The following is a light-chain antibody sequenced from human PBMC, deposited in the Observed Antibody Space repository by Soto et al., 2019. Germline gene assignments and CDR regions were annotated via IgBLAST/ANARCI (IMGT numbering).Light chain of an antibody. CDR1: SDSIGTYNF. J-gene: IGLJ2*01. CDR2: EIN. Sequence: QCALTQPASVSGSPGQSITISCTGTSDSIGTYNFVSWYQQRPGKAPKLLIHEINNRPSGVSIRFSGSKSGNTASLTISGLQAEDEADYYCSSDTTTSTLIFGGGTKLTDL. CDR3: SSDTTTSTLI. V-gene: IGLV2-14*01.